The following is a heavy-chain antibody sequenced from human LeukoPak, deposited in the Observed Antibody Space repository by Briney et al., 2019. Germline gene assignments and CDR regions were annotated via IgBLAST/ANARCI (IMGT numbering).Heavy chain of an antibody. CDR3: AKRFVIVGHDAFDI. Sequence: GGSLRLSCAASGFTVSSSFMSWVRQAPGKGLEWVSAISGTGGSTYYADSVKGRFTISRDNSKNTLYLQMNSLRAEDTAVYYCAKRFVIVGHDAFDIWGQGTMVTVSS. CDR1: GFTVSSSF. J-gene: IGHJ3*02. CDR2: ISGTGGST. D-gene: IGHD3-22*01. V-gene: IGHV3-23*01.